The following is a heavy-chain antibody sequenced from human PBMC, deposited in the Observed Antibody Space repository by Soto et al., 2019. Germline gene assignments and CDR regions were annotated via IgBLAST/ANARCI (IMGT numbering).Heavy chain of an antibody. V-gene: IGHV4-61*01. D-gene: IGHD6-19*01. CDR1: GGSVSSGSYY. CDR2: IYYSGST. J-gene: IGHJ4*02. CDR3: ARLPRGSGWKYYFDY. Sequence: PSETLSLTCTVSGGSVSSGSYYWSWIRQPPGKGLAWIGYIYYSGSTNYNPSLKSRVTISVDTSKNQFSLKLSSVTAADTAVYYCARLPRGSGWKYYFDYWGQGTLVTVSS.